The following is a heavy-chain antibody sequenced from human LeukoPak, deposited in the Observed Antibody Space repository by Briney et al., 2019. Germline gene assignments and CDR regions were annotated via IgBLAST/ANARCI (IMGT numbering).Heavy chain of an antibody. V-gene: IGHV3-48*01. CDR3: ARQYYDFWSGYYPTDY. CDR2: ISSSSSTI. J-gene: IGHJ4*02. CDR1: GFTFSSYS. D-gene: IGHD3-3*01. Sequence: GGSLRLSCAASGFTFSSYSMNWVRQAPGKGLEWVSYISSSSSTIYYADSVKGRFTISRDNAKNSLYLQMSSLRAEDTAVYYCARQYYDFWSGYYPTDYWGQGTLVTVSS.